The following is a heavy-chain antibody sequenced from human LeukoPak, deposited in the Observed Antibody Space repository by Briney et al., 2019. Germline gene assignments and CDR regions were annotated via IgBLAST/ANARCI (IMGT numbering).Heavy chain of an antibody. CDR3: VRDLIR. Sequence: GGSLRLSCAAPGFTFSTNSMYWFRKAPGKGLEWVAYISNDGREKNYADSAKGRFTISRDNSKNTLSLQMDSLRPEDTAVYYCVRDLIRGGQGTLVTVSS. J-gene: IGHJ4*02. CDR2: ISNDGREK. D-gene: IGHD3-9*01. V-gene: IGHV3-30*04. CDR1: GFTFSTNS.